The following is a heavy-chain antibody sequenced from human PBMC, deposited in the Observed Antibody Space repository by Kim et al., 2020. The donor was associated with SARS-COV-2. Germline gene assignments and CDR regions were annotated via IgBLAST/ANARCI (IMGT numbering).Heavy chain of an antibody. V-gene: IGHV4-4*09. CDR3: ARSDYYGSGSFHY. D-gene: IGHD3-10*01. J-gene: IGHJ4*02. Sequence: YSPSLRSRVTISVATSRNQFSLKLSSVTAADTAVYYCARSDYYGSGSFHYWGQGTLVTVSS.